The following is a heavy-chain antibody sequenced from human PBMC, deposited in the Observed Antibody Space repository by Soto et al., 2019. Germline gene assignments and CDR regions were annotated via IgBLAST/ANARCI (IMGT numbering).Heavy chain of an antibody. CDR3: ARVNPHYGDHLDY. D-gene: IGHD4-17*01. V-gene: IGHV4-59*08. CDR1: GGSISSYY. J-gene: IGHJ4*02. Sequence: PSETLSLTCTVPGGSISSYYWSWIRQPPGKGLEWIGYIYYSGSTNYNPSLKSRVTISVDTSKNQFSLKLSSVTAADTAVYYCARVNPHYGDHLDYWGQGTLVTVSS. CDR2: IYYSGST.